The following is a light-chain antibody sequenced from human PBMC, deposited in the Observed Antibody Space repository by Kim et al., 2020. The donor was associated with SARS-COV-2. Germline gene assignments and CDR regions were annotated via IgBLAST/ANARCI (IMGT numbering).Light chain of an antibody. CDR1: SSDVGNYNF. V-gene: IGLV2-11*01. CDR2: DVT. CDR3: CSYAGSYTLV. Sequence: QSDLTQPRSVSGSPGQSVTISCTGTSSDVGNYNFVSWYQQHPDKAPKLMISDVTKRPSGVPDRFSGSKSGNTASLTISGLQAEDEADYYCCSYAGSYTLVFGGGTQLTVL. J-gene: IGLJ2*01.